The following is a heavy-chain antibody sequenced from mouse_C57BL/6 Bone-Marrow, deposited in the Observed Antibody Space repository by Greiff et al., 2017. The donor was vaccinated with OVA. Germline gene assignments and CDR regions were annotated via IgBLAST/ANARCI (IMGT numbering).Heavy chain of an antibody. CDR1: GFTFSSYA. CDR3: ARDDWYYAMDY. V-gene: IGHV5-4*01. D-gene: IGHD4-1*01. Sequence: EVQLMESGGGLVKPGGSLKLSCAASGFTFSSYAMSWVRQTPEKRLEWVATISDGGSYTYYPYNVQVRFTISRAHAKNNLDMQRRHMKSEDTAMYYCARDDWYYAMDYWGQGTSVTGSS. J-gene: IGHJ4*01. CDR2: ISDGGSYT.